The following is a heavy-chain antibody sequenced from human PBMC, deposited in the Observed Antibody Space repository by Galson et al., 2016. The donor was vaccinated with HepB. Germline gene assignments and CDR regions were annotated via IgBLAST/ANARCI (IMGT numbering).Heavy chain of an antibody. CDR1: GYTFTGYY. V-gene: IGHV1-2*02. CDR3: ARAGNSSGWYFSPENWFDP. D-gene: IGHD6-19*01. CDR2: INPNNGGT. Sequence: SVKVSCKASGYTFTGYYIHWVRQAPGQGLEWMGWINPNNGGTNSAQKFQGRVTMTGDTSISTAYMELSRLRSDDTAVYYCARAGNSSGWYFSPENWFDPWGQGTLVTVSS. J-gene: IGHJ5*02.